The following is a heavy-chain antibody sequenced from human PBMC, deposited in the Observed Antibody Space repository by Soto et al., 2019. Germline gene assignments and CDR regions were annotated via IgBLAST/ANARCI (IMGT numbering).Heavy chain of an antibody. V-gene: IGHV4-31*03. CDR2: IYYSGST. D-gene: IGHD4-17*01. Sequence: SETLSLTCTVSGGSISSGGYYWSWIRQHPGKGLEWIGYIYYSGSTYYNPSLKSRVTISVDTSKNQFSLKLSSVTAADTAVYYCAREDDYGGFLDYWGQGTLVTVSS. J-gene: IGHJ4*02. CDR3: AREDDYGGFLDY. CDR1: GGSISSGGYY.